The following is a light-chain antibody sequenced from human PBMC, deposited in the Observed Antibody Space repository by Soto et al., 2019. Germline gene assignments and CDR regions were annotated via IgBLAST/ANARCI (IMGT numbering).Light chain of an antibody. CDR1: QGVSSY. CDR2: EAS. V-gene: IGKV3-11*01. J-gene: IGKJ2*01. Sequence: DIVLTQSPATLSLSPGERATLSCRASQGVSSYLAWYQQRPGHVPRLLIYEASKRATGIPARFSASGSRTAFTLTISSLYPKDFAIYFCQQRSYWPPMYTFGQGTKLEIK. CDR3: QQRSYWPPMYT.